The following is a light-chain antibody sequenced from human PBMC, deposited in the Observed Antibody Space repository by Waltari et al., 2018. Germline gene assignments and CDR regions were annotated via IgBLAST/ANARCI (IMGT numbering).Light chain of an antibody. Sequence: QSVLTQPPSVSGAPGERVTISCTGSSSSIGAGYDVHWYQQIPGTAPRLVIYSNPNRPSGVPDRFSGSKSGTSGSLAITGLQAADEADYYCQSFDSSLNGYVFGAGTKVTVL. CDR1: SSSIGAGYD. J-gene: IGLJ1*01. CDR2: SNP. CDR3: QSFDSSLNGYV. V-gene: IGLV1-40*01.